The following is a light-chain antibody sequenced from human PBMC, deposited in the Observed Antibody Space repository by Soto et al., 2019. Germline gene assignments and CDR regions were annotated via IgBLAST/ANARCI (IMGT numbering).Light chain of an antibody. V-gene: IGLV2-8*01. CDR1: SSDVGGYNY. J-gene: IGLJ2*01. Sequence: QSVLTQPPSASGSPGQSVTISCTGTSSDVGGYNYVSWYQQHPGKAPKLMIYEVTKRPSGVPDRFSGSKSGNTASLTVSGLQAEDEAEDYCSSSAGSNNVLFGGGTKVTDL. CDR2: EVT. CDR3: SSSAGSNNVL.